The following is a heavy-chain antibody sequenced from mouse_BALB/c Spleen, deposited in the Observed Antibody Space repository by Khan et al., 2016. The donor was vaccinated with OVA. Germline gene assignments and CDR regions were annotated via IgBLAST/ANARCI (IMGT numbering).Heavy chain of an antibody. V-gene: IGHV3-2*02. CDR2: ISYSGNT. CDR1: GYSTTSDYA. D-gene: IGHD1-1*01. CDR3: ARIYGGDFDY. J-gene: IGHJ2*01. Sequence: VQLQQSGPGLVKPSQSLSLTCTVTGYSTTSDYAWNWIRQFPGNKLEWMGFISYSGNTNYNPSLKSRFSITRDTSKNQFFLQLNSVTTEDTATYYCARIYGGDFDYWGQGTTLTVSS.